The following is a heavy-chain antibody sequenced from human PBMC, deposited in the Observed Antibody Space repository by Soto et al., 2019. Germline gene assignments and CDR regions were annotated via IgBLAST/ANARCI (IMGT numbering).Heavy chain of an antibody. CDR3: ARQHIRSIVVVPAAIAY. D-gene: IGHD2-2*01. J-gene: IGHJ4*02. Sequence: ASVNVSCKSSGYTFTRYYIHWVREAPGQALEWMGIIKPSGGSTSYAQKFQGRVTMTRDTSTSTVYLELSSLRYEDTAVYYCARQHIRSIVVVPAAIAYWGQGTLVTVSS. V-gene: IGHV1-46*01. CDR1: GYTFTRYY. CDR2: IKPSGGST.